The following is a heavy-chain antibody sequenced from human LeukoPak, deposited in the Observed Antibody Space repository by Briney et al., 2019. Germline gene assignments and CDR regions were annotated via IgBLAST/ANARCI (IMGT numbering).Heavy chain of an antibody. Sequence: ASVKVSCKASGYTFTGYFMHWVRQAPGQGLEWLGWINPNSGGTNYAQKFQGRVTMTRDTSISTAYMELSRLRSDDTAVYYCASSIVYCSSTSCYFNWGQGTLVTVSS. J-gene: IGHJ4*02. CDR1: GYTFTGYF. V-gene: IGHV1-2*02. D-gene: IGHD2-2*01. CDR2: INPNSGGT. CDR3: ASSIVYCSSTSCYFN.